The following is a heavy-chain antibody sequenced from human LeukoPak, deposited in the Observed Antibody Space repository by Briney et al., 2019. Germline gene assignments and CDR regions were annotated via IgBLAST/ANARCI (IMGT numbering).Heavy chain of an antibody. J-gene: IGHJ4*02. V-gene: IGHV3-23*01. CDR1: GFTFSSYA. CDR2: ISGSGGST. CDR3: AKDLAEGVGATLDY. Sequence: HPGGSLRLSCAASGFTFSSYAMSWVRQAPGKGLEWVSAISGSGGSTYYADSVKGRFTISRDNSKNTLYLQMNSLRAEDTAVYYCAKDLAEGVGATLDYWGQGTLVTVSS. D-gene: IGHD1-26*01.